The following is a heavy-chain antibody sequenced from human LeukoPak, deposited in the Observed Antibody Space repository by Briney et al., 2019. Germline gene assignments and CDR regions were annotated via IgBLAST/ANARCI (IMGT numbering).Heavy chain of an antibody. CDR2: IYYSGST. D-gene: IGHD6-13*01. V-gene: IGHV4-30-4*01. CDR1: GGSISSGDYY. Sequence: SQTLSLTCTVSGGSISSGDYYWSWIRQPPGKGLEWIGYIYYSGSTYYNPSLKSRVTISVDTSKNQFSLKLSSVTAADTAVYYCQGFGGYSSSWYYFDYWGQGTLATVSS. CDR3: QGFGGYSSSWYYFDY. J-gene: IGHJ4*02.